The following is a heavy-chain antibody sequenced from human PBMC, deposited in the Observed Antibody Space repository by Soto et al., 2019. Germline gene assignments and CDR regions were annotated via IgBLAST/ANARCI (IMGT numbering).Heavy chain of an antibody. J-gene: IGHJ4*02. D-gene: IGHD4-17*01. CDR1: GYTFTSYG. CDR3: AKDLYGDYDFDC. CDR2: ISAYNGNT. V-gene: IGHV1-18*01. Sequence: ASLKVSCKASGYTFTSYGISWVRQAPGQGLEWMGWISAYNGNTNYAQKLQGRVTMTTDTSTSTAYMELRSLRSDDTAVYYCAKDLYGDYDFDCWGQGTLVTVSS.